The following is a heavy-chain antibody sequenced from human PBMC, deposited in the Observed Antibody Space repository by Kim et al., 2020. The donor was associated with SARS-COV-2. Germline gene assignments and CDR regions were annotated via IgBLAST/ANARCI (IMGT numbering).Heavy chain of an antibody. J-gene: IGHJ6*02. CDR1: GYTFTSYY. CDR2: INPSGGST. D-gene: IGHD1-26*01. V-gene: IGHV1-46*01. CDR3: ARDGDGSYFGYYYGMDV. Sequence: ASVKVSCKASGYTFTSYYMHWVRQAPGQGLEWMGIINPSGGSTSYAQKFQGRVTMTRDTSTSTVYMELSSLRSEDTAVYYCARDGDGSYFGYYYGMDVWGQGTTVTVSS.